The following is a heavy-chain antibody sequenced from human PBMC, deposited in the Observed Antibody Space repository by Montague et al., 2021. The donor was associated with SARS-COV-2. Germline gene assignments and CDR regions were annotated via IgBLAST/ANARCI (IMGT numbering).Heavy chain of an antibody. CDR1: GASISSRSWY. CDR2: KYYSRST. Sequence: SETLSLTCTVSGASISSRSWYWSRLRPRHGKGLYGIVFKYYSRSTYYNPTLKSRVTISVDTSKNQFSLKLSSVTAADTAVCYCATLPSSITIFGVVQGYYFDDWGQGTLVTVSS. CDR3: ATLPSSITIFGVVQGYYFDD. D-gene: IGHD3-3*01. J-gene: IGHJ4*02. V-gene: IGHV4-39*01.